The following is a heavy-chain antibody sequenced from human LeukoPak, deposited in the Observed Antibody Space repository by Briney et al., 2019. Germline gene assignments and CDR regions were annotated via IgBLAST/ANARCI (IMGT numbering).Heavy chain of an antibody. J-gene: IGHJ4*02. CDR1: GYTFTGYY. D-gene: IGHD6-13*01. CDR2: MNPNSGNT. V-gene: IGHV1-8*02. Sequence: ASVKVSCKASGYTFTGYYMHWVRQAPGQGLEWMGWMNPNSGNTGYAQKFQGRVTMTRNTSISTAYMELSSLRSEDTAVYYCARGGGSSWYHYWGQGTLVTVSS. CDR3: ARGGGSSWYHY.